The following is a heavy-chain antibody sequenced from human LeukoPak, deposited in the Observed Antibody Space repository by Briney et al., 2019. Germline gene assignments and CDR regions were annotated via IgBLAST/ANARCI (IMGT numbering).Heavy chain of an antibody. D-gene: IGHD2-2*01. CDR2: ISASGGTT. Sequence: GGSLRLSCAASGFNFNSYAMSWVRQAPGKGLELVSAISASGGTTYYADSVKGRFTISRDNSENTLFLQMNSLRAEDMAVYYCAKEPREYCSSTSCPNWFDLWGQGTLVTVSS. J-gene: IGHJ5*02. V-gene: IGHV3-23*01. CDR3: AKEPREYCSSTSCPNWFDL. CDR1: GFNFNSYA.